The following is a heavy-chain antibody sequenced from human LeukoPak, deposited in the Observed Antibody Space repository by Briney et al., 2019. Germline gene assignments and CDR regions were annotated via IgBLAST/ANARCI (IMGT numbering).Heavy chain of an antibody. Sequence: PSETLSLTCTVSGGSISRGSYYWSWIRLPAVKGLEWIGRVHSSGSTNYNPSLESRATISVDTSKNEISLKLDSVTAADTAVYYCARDQGSSSWFDAFDIWGQGTMVTASS. CDR1: GGSISRGSYY. J-gene: IGHJ3*02. V-gene: IGHV4-61*02. CDR3: ARDQGSSSWFDAFDI. D-gene: IGHD6-13*01. CDR2: VHSSGST.